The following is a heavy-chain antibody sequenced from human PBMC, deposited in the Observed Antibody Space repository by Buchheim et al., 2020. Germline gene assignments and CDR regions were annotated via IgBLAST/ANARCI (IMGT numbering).Heavy chain of an antibody. J-gene: IGHJ4*02. CDR2: INPGGGST. V-gene: IGHV1-46*03. Sequence: QVQLVQSGAEVKKPGASVKVSCKASGYTFTSHYMHWVRQAPGQGLEWMGIINPGGGSTNYEQKFQGRLTMTRDTSTSTVYMELSSLRSEDTAVYYCAQSAHYYDSSPFDYWGQGTL. CDR3: AQSAHYYDSSPFDY. CDR1: GYTFTSHY. D-gene: IGHD3-22*01.